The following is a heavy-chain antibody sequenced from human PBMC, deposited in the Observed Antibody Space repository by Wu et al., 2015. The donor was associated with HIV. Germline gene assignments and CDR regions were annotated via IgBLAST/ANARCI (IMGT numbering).Heavy chain of an antibody. Sequence: QVQLVQSGAEVKKPGASVKVSCKTSGYTFTSFDINWVRQATGQGLEWMGWMNPHTGNTGYAQKFQGRVTMTRDTSISTAYMELSSLKFEDTAVYYCASRPHLGYYKRGAFDIWGQGTMVTVSS. CDR2: MNPHTGNT. J-gene: IGHJ3*02. CDR1: GYTFTSFD. D-gene: IGHD3-9*01. CDR3: ASRPHLGYYKRGAFDI. V-gene: IGHV1-8*01.